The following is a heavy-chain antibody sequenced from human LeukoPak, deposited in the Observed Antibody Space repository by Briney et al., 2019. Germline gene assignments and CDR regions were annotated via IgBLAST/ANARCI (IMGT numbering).Heavy chain of an antibody. CDR3: ARDPIAAAGKFDY. V-gene: IGHV3-30*09. Sequence: PGRSLRLSCAASGFTFSSYAMHWVRQAPGKGLERGAVISYDGSNKYYADSVKGRFAISRDNSKNTLYLQMHSLRAEDTAVYYCARDPIAAAGKFDYWGQGTLVTVSS. CDR1: GFTFSSYA. CDR2: ISYDGSNK. J-gene: IGHJ4*02. D-gene: IGHD6-13*01.